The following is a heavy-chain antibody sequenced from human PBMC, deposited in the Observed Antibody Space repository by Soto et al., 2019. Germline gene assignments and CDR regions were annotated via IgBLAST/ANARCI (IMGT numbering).Heavy chain of an antibody. CDR1: GFTFSDYY. CDR3: ARDGRIAADRYWYYYMDV. CDR2: ISSSGSTI. D-gene: IGHD6-25*01. V-gene: IGHV3-11*01. Sequence: QVQLVESGGGLVKPGGSLRLSCAASGFTFSDYYMSWLRQAPGKGLEWVSYISSSGSTIYYADSVKGRFTISRDNAKNARYRQMNSVRAEDTAVYYCARDGRIAADRYWYYYMDVWGKGTMVTVSS. J-gene: IGHJ6*03.